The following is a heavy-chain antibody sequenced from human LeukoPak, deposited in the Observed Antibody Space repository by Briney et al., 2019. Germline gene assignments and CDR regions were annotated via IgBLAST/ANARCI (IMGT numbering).Heavy chain of an antibody. CDR3: ARGVTSMVRGDTNFDY. CDR2: ISSSGSTI. D-gene: IGHD3-10*01. CDR1: GFTFSDYY. J-gene: IGHJ4*02. V-gene: IGHV3-11*01. Sequence: GGSLRLSCAASGFTFSDYYMSWIRQAPGKGLEWVSYISSSGSTIYYADSVKGRFTISRDNAKNSLYLQMNSLRAEDTAVYYCARGVTSMVRGDTNFDYWGQGTLVTVSS.